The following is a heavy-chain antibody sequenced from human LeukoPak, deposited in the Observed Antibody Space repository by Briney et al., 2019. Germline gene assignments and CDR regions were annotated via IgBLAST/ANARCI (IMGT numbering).Heavy chain of an antibody. D-gene: IGHD3-3*01. V-gene: IGHV4-59*11. CDR3: ARGNWRYYFGY. CDR2: MYYSGRT. J-gene: IGHJ4*02. CDR1: GGSISSHY. Sequence: SETLSLTCTVSGGSISSHYWSWIRQPPGKGLEWIGCMYYSGRTDYNPSLKSRVTISVDTSKNQFSLKMSSMTAADTAVYYCARGNWRYYFGYWGPGTLVSVSS.